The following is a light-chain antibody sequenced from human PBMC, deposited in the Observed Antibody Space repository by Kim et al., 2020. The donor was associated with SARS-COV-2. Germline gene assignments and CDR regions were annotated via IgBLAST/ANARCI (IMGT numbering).Light chain of an antibody. CDR3: AAWEDSLNGPV. CDR1: TPTTGKKS. Sequence: GQGATTPCSGTTPTTGKKSVTWSGHPPGTSPNLLIYGDNQRPSGVPARVPGSKSGTSASLAIGGLQFEDEADYYCAAWEDSLNGPVFGGGTKLTVL. J-gene: IGLJ3*02. CDR2: GDN. V-gene: IGLV1-44*01.